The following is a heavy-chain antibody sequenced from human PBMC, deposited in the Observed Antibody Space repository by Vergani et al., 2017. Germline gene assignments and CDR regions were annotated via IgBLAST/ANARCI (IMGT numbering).Heavy chain of an antibody. CDR1: GFTFTSYG. J-gene: IGHJ4*02. V-gene: IGHV3-33*06. Sequence: QVQLVESGGGVVQPGRSLRLSCAASGFTFTSYGMHWVRQAPGKGLEWVALIWYDGSNKYYADSVKGRFTISRDNSKTTLYLQMNSLRAEDTAVYYCAKGPPGEMIVVVITTGWGQGTLVTVSS. CDR2: IWYDGSNK. D-gene: IGHD3-22*01. CDR3: AKGPPGEMIVVVITTG.